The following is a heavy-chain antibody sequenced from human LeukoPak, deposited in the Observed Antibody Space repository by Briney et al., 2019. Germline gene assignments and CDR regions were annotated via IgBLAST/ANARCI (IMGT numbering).Heavy chain of an antibody. V-gene: IGHV3-7*01. CDR1: GFTFSSYW. CDR2: IKQDGSEK. CDR3: ARSPRYCSGGSCYSYYYYMDV. J-gene: IGHJ6*03. Sequence: GGSLRLSCAASGFTFSSYWMSWVRQAPGKGLEWVANIKQDGSEKYYVDSVKGRFTISRDNAKNSLYLQMNSLRAEDTAVYYCARSPRYCSGGSCYSYYYYMDVWGKGTTVTVSS. D-gene: IGHD2-15*01.